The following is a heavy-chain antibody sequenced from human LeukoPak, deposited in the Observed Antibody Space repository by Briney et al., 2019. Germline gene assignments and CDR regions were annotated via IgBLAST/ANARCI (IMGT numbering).Heavy chain of an antibody. CDR2: IKQDGSEK. J-gene: IGHJ2*01. D-gene: IGHD4-11*01. CDR1: GFTFSSYW. CDR3: ARVLYGVTTTGLYWYFDL. V-gene: IGHV3-7*01. Sequence: PGGSLRLSCAASGFTFSSYWMSWVRQAPGKGLEWVANIKQDGSEKYYVDSVKGRFTISRDNAKNSLYLQMNSLRAEDTAVYYCARVLYGVTTTGLYWYFDLWGRGTLVTVSS.